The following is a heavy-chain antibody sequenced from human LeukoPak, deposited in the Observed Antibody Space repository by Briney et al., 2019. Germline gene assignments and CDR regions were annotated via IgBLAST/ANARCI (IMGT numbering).Heavy chain of an antibody. D-gene: IGHD6-19*01. J-gene: IGHJ4*02. CDR2: ISHDGSNK. Sequence: GRSLRLSCAASGFTFSSYGMHWVRQAPGKGLEWVAVISHDGSNKYYADSVKGRFTISRDNSKNTLYLQMNSLRAEDTAVYYCAKSRLDSSGWYELYYWGQGTLVTVSS. CDR1: GFTFSSYG. CDR3: AKSRLDSSGWYELYY. V-gene: IGHV3-30*18.